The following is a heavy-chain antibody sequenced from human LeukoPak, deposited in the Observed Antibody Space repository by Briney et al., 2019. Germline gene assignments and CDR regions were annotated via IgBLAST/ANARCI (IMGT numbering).Heavy chain of an antibody. Sequence: GGSLRLSCAASGFTVSTFAMIWVRQPPGKGLEWVSSIFPSGGEIHYADSVRGRFTISRDNSKSTLSLQMNSLRAEDTAIYYCATYRQVLLPFESWGQGTLVTVSS. D-gene: IGHD2-8*02. CDR2: IFPSGGEI. CDR1: GFTVSTFA. J-gene: IGHJ4*02. CDR3: ATYRQVLLPFES. V-gene: IGHV3-23*01.